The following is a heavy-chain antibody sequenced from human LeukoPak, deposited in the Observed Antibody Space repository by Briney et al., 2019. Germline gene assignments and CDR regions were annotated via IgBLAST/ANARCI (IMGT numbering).Heavy chain of an antibody. V-gene: IGHV3-23*01. Sequence: PGGSLRLSCAASGFTFSSYSMNWVRQAPGKGLEWVSAISGSGGSTYYADSVKGRFTISRDNSKNTLYLQMNSLRAEDTAVYYCAKGSGWLPDYMDVWGKGTTVTVSS. CDR1: GFTFSSYS. CDR2: ISGSGGST. D-gene: IGHD6-19*01. J-gene: IGHJ6*03. CDR3: AKGSGWLPDYMDV.